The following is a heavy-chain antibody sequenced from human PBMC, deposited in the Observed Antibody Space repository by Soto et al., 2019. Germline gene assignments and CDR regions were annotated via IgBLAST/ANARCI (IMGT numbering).Heavy chain of an antibody. CDR3: ARGGYCRGSSCYTPVHWFDP. J-gene: IGHJ5*02. CDR2: IDYSGST. V-gene: IGHV4-31*03. D-gene: IGHD2-2*02. Sequence: SETLSLTCTVSGDSISSGGYYWSWIRQHPGKGLEWIGYIDYSGSTYYNPSLKSRVTMSIDTSKNQFSLNLSSVTAADTAVFYCARGGYCRGSSCYTPVHWFDPRGQGTLVTVSS. CDR1: GDSISSGGYY.